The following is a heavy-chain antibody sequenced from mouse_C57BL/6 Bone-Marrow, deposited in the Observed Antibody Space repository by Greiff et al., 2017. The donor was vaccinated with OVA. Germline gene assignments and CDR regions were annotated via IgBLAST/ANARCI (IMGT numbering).Heavy chain of an antibody. CDR3: TQTAQSFDY. V-gene: IGHV1-15*01. Sequence: QVQLQQSGAELVRPGASVTLSCKASGYTFTDYEMHWVKQTPVHGLEWIGAIDPETGGTAYNQKFKGKAILTADKSSSTAYMELRSLTSEDSAVYYCTQTAQSFDYWGQGTTLTVSS. D-gene: IGHD3-2*02. J-gene: IGHJ2*01. CDR2: IDPETGGT. CDR1: GYTFTDYE.